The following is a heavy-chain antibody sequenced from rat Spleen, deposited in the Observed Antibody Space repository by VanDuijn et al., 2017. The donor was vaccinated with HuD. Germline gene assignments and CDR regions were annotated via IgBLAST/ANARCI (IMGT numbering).Heavy chain of an antibody. CDR1: GFSLSRHG. D-gene: IGHD1-1*01. Sequence: QVQLKESGPGLVQPSQTLSLTCTVSGFSLSRHGVIWVRQPPGKGLEWMGVMWSGGSTAYNSALKSRLSISRDTSKSQVFLKMNNLQTEDTAMYFCARYPYYYSGDSVMDAWGQGASVTVSS. CDR3: ARYPYYYSGDSVMDA. V-gene: IGHV2-16*01. J-gene: IGHJ4*01. CDR2: MWSGGST.